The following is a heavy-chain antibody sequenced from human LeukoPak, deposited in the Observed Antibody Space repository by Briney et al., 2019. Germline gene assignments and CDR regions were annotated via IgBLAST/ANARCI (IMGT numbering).Heavy chain of an antibody. Sequence: GGSLRLSCAASGYTFSSYSMNWVRQAPGQGLEWVSYISSSSSTIYYADSVKGRFTISRDNAKNSLYLQMNSLRAEDTAVYYCANTYYYDSSTCGWGQGTLVTVSS. D-gene: IGHD3-22*01. CDR2: ISSSSSTI. CDR1: GYTFSSYS. CDR3: ANTYYYDSSTCG. V-gene: IGHV3-48*01. J-gene: IGHJ4*02.